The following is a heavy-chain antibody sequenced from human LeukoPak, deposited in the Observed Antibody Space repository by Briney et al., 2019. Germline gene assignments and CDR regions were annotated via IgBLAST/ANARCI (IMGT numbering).Heavy chain of an antibody. CDR3: AKDDRDIVVVVAATVEYFQH. J-gene: IGHJ1*01. Sequence: PGGSLRLSCAASGFTFSSYAMSWVRQAPGKGLEWVSAISGSGGSTYYADSVKGRFTIPRDNSKNTLYLQMNSLRAEDTAVYYCAKDDRDIVVVVAATVEYFQHWGQGTLVTVSS. D-gene: IGHD2-15*01. V-gene: IGHV3-23*01. CDR1: GFTFSSYA. CDR2: ISGSGGST.